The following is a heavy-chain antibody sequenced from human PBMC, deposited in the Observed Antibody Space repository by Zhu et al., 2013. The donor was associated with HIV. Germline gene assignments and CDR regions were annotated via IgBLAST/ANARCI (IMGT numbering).Heavy chain of an antibody. Sequence: QVQLQESGPGLVKPSETLSLTCTVSGGSISSYYWSWIRQPPGKGLEWIGYIYYSGSTNYNPSLKSRVTISVDTSKNQFSLKLSSVTAADTAVYYCARAPFEITGTTSKAFDIWGQGTMVTVSS. V-gene: IGHV4-59*01. D-gene: IGHD1-20*01. CDR3: ARAPFEITGTTSKAFDI. CDR1: GGSISSYY. CDR2: IYYSGST. J-gene: IGHJ3*02.